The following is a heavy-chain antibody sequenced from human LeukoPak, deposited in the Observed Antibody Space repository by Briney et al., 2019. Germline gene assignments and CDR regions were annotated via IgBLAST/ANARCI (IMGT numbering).Heavy chain of an antibody. J-gene: IGHJ6*03. CDR1: GGSFSGYY. V-gene: IGHV4-34*01. D-gene: IGHD5-12*01. Sequence: SETLSLTCAVYGGSFSGYYWSWIRQPPGKGLEWIGEINHSGSTNYNPSLKSRVTISVDTSKNQFSLKLSSVTAADTAVYYCARPGYSGYARYMDVWGKGTTVTVSS. CDR3: ARPGYSGYARYMDV. CDR2: INHSGST.